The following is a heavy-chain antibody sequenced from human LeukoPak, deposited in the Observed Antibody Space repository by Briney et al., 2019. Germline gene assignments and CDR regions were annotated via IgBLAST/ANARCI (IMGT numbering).Heavy chain of an antibody. CDR3: AKDSAGGYYNWFDP. V-gene: IGHV3-23*01. J-gene: IGHJ5*02. CDR1: GFTFSSYA. D-gene: IGHD1-26*01. Sequence: GGSLRLSCAASGFTFSSYAMSWVRQAPGKGLEWVSAISGSGGSTYYADTVKGRFTISRDNSKNTLYLQMNSLRAEDTAVYYCAKDSAGGYYNWFDPWGQGTLVTVSS. CDR2: ISGSGGST.